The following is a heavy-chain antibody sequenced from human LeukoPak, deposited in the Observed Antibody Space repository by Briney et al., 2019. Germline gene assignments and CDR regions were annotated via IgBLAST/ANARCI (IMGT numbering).Heavy chain of an antibody. Sequence: ASVKVSCKVSGYTLTELSMHWVRQAPGKGLEWMGGFDPEDGETIYAQKFQGRVTMTEDTSTDTAYMELSSLRSEDTAVYYCARDWGRVIVVVPAAISYWGQGTLVTVSS. CDR1: GYTLTELS. CDR2: FDPEDGET. D-gene: IGHD2-2*01. V-gene: IGHV1-24*01. CDR3: ARDWGRVIVVVPAAISY. J-gene: IGHJ4*02.